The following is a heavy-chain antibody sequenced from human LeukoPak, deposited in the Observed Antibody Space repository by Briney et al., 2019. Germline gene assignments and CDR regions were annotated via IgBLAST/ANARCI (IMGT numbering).Heavy chain of an antibody. V-gene: IGHV4-59*08. Sequence: SETLSLTCNVSGDSISTYYWSCIRQHPGKGLDCIAYIYHSGTTNYNPSLKSRVTISEDTSKNQVSLNLTSVTAADTAVYYCARQKYDYGANHWYFDLWGRGTLVTVSS. J-gene: IGHJ2*01. CDR1: GDSISTYY. CDR3: ARQKYDYGANHWYFDL. CDR2: IYHSGTT. D-gene: IGHD4/OR15-4a*01.